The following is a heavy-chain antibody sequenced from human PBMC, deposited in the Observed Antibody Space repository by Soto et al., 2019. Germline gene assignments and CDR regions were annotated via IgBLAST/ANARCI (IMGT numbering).Heavy chain of an antibody. CDR3: ARDVTLIGVVTPNWFDP. CDR2: ISAYNGNT. V-gene: IGHV1-18*01. CDR1: GYTFTRYG. J-gene: IGHJ5*02. Sequence: ASVKVSCKASGYTFTRYGISWVRQAPGQGLEWMGWISAYNGNTNYAQKLQGRVTMTTDTSTSTAYMELRSLRSDDTAVYYCARDVTLIGVVTPNWFDPWGQGTLVTVSS. D-gene: IGHD3-3*01.